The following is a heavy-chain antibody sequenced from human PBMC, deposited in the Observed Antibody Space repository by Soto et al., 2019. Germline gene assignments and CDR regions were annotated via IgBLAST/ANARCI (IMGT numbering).Heavy chain of an antibody. V-gene: IGHV3-30-3*01. CDR2: ISYDGSNK. CDR3: ARDYYDSSGYGVRDY. D-gene: IGHD3-22*01. J-gene: IGHJ4*02. Sequence: QVQLVESGGGVVQPGRSLRLSCAASGFTFSSYAMHWVRQAPGKGLEWVAVISYDGSNKYYADSVKGRFTISRDNSKNTLYLQMNSLRAEDTAVYYCARDYYDSSGYGVRDYWGQGTLVTVSS. CDR1: GFTFSSYA.